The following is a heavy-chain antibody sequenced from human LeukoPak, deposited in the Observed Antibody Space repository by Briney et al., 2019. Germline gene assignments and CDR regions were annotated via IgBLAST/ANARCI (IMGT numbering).Heavy chain of an antibody. CDR1: GFTFSSYA. J-gene: IGHJ4*02. V-gene: IGHV3-23*01. D-gene: IGHD1-26*01. CDR2: ISGSGGST. Sequence: GGSLRLSCAASGFTFSSYAMSWVRQAPGKGLEWVSAISGSGGSTYYADSVKGRFTISRDNSKNTLYLQMNSLRAEDTAVYYCAKGNSRSYYSHSDYWGQGTLVTVSS. CDR3: AKGNSRSYYSHSDY.